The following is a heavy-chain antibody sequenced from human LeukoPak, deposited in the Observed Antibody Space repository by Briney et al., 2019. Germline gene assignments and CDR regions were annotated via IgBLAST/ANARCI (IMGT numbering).Heavy chain of an antibody. D-gene: IGHD3-10*01. CDR3: ASGSRYYYYMDV. V-gene: IGHV1-69*05. Sequence: ASVKVSCEASGGTFSSYAISWVRQAPGQGLEWMGGIIPIFGTANYAQKFQGRVTITTDESTSTAYMELSSLRSEDTAVYYCASGSRYYYYMDVWGKGTTVTVSS. CDR2: IIPIFGTA. J-gene: IGHJ6*03. CDR1: GGTFSSYA.